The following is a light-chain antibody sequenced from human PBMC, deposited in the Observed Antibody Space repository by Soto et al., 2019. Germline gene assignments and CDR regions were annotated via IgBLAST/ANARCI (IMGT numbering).Light chain of an antibody. J-gene: IGLJ2*01. CDR3: SSFAGNNNLV. V-gene: IGLV2-8*01. CDR1: SSDVGGYNY. Sequence: QSALTQPPSASGSPGQSVTISCTGTSSDVGGYNYVSWYQQHPGKAPKLMISEVSKRPSGVPDRFSGSKSGNTASLTVSGVQVEVEADYYCSSFAGNNNLVFGGGTKLTVL. CDR2: EVS.